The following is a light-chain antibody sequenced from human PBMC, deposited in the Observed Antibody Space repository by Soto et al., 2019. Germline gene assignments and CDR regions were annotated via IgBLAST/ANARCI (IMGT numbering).Light chain of an antibody. Sequence: QSALTQPASVSGSPGQSITISCTGTSSDDGGYEFVSWYQQHPDNAPKLIIYDVSDRPSGESSRFSGSKSANTASLTISGLQAEDEADYYCSSYTSSGTYVFGTGTKLTVL. CDR2: DVS. V-gene: IGLV2-14*01. CDR3: SSYTSSGTYV. J-gene: IGLJ1*01. CDR1: SSDDGGYEF.